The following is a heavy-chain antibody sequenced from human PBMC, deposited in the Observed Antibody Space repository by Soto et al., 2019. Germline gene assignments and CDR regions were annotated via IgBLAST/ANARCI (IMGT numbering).Heavy chain of an antibody. Sequence: GGSLRLSCAASGFTFSSYAMSWVRQAPGKGLEWVSAISGSGGSTYYADSVKGRFTISRDNSKNTLYLQMNSLRAEDTAVYYCAKDLERPSTFGGVIGPFDYWGQGTLVTVSS. J-gene: IGHJ4*02. D-gene: IGHD3-16*02. V-gene: IGHV3-23*01. CDR1: GFTFSSYA. CDR2: ISGSGGST. CDR3: AKDLERPSTFGGVIGPFDY.